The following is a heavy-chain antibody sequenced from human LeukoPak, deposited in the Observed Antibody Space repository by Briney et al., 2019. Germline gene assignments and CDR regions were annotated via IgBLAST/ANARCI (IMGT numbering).Heavy chain of an antibody. CDR2: IRYDGSNK. Sequence: GGSLTLSCAASGFTFSSYGMHWLRQAPGKGLEGGTFIRYDGSNKYYTDSVKGRFTISRDNSKNTLNLHMNSLRAEDTAVYYCAKDPTHYRVWDYYETIGLSYWGQGTLVTVSS. D-gene: IGHD3-22*01. CDR1: GFTFSSYG. J-gene: IGHJ4*02. V-gene: IGHV3-30*02. CDR3: AKDPTHYRVWDYYETIGLSY.